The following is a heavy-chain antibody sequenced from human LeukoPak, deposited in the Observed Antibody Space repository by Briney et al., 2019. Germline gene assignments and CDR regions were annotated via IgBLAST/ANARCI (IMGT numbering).Heavy chain of an antibody. D-gene: IGHD5-18*01. CDR2: ISSNSSYI. V-gene: IGHV3-21*01. Sequence: GGSLRLSCAASGFTFSSYSMNWVRQAPGKGLEWVSSISSNSSYIYYADSVKGRFTISRDNAKNSLYLQMNSLRAEDTAVYYCARDRDTAMGSSDYWGQGTLVTVSS. CDR3: ARDRDTAMGSSDY. J-gene: IGHJ4*02. CDR1: GFTFSSYS.